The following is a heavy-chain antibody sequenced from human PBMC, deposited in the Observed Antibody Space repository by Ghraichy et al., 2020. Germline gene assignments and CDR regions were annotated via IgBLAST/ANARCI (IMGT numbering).Heavy chain of an antibody. CDR1: EFTFSDYW. V-gene: IGHV3-7*03. J-gene: IGHJ4*02. D-gene: IGHD2-21*02. CDR2: IRKDGNEK. Sequence: GESLNISCAASEFTFSDYWMSWVRQSPGKGLEWVATIRKDGNEKYYVDSVKGRFTISRDNAKSSLFLEMSSLRAEDTAVYFCARGGGVTGRYQYWGQGTLVTVSS. CDR3: ARGGGVTGRYQY.